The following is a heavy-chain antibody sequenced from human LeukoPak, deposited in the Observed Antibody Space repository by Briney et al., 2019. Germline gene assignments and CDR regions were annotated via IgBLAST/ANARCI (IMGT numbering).Heavy chain of an antibody. CDR3: ARPLDTTFFNAFDI. CDR2: IYYSGIT. J-gene: IGHJ3*02. D-gene: IGHD2/OR15-2a*01. Sequence: TSETLSLTCIVSGGSISTSSYFWGWIRQPPGKGVEWIGSIYYSGITFYNPSLKSRLTISVDTSKNQFSLKLTSVTAADTAVYYCARPLDTTFFNAFDIWGQGTMVTVSS. CDR1: GGSISTSSYF. V-gene: IGHV4-39*01.